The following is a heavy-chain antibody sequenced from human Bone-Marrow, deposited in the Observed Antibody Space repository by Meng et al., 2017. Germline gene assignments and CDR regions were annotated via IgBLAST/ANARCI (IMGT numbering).Heavy chain of an antibody. CDR3: ARGPTTMAHDFDH. CDR1: GGSFSDYY. D-gene: IGHD4-11*01. CDR2: INHSGST. V-gene: IGHV4-34*01. J-gene: IGHJ4*02. Sequence: QGQLQEGGAGPLKPSETLSLTCVVSGGSFSDYYWSWIRQPPGKGLEWIGEINHSGSTNYNPSLESRATISVDTSQNNLSLKLSSVTAADSAVYYCARGPTTMAHDFDHWGQGTLVTVSS.